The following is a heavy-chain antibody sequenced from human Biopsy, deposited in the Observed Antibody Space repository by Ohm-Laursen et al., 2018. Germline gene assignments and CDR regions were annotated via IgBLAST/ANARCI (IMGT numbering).Heavy chain of an antibody. CDR1: GYTFTAFS. J-gene: IGHJ2*01. CDR2: INPNSGDT. V-gene: IGHV1-2*02. CDR3: ARGRRHCSGTCSRWYFDL. D-gene: IGHD2-2*01. Sequence: ASVKVSCKPSGYTFTAFSVRWLRQAPGQGLEWMGWINPNSGDTDCPQNFQGRVSMTRDTSISTAYMDLSRLRSDDTAVYYCARGRRHCSGTCSRWYFDLWGRGTLVTVSS.